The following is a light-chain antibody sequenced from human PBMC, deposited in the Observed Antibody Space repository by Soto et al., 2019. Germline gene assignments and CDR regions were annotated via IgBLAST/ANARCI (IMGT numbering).Light chain of an antibody. V-gene: IGKV3-20*01. J-gene: IGKJ1*01. CDR1: QSVSRNY. CDR2: GIS. Sequence: IGLTQSPGTLSLSPGERATLSCRASQSVSRNYLAWYQQKPGQAPRLLIYGISSRPTGIPARFSGSGSGTDFTLTISSLEPEDFAVYYCQQYNSYLWTFGQGTKVDIK. CDR3: QQYNSYLWT.